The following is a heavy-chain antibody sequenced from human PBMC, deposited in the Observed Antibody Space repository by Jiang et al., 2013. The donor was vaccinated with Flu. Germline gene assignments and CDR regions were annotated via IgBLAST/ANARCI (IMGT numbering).Heavy chain of an antibody. CDR3: ARWRGVAVFGGAYFFDY. J-gene: IGHJ4*02. Sequence: QLLESGGGLVQSGGSLRLSCAASGFTLSRYIMTWVRQAPGKGLEWIAYISNGGDTIDYSDSVRGRFTISRDNAKDSLYLQMNSLRADDTAIYYCARWRGVAVFGGAYFFDYWGQGAQVTVSS. V-gene: IGHV3-48*04. CDR1: GFTLSRYI. CDR2: ISNGGDTI. D-gene: IGHD3-16*01.